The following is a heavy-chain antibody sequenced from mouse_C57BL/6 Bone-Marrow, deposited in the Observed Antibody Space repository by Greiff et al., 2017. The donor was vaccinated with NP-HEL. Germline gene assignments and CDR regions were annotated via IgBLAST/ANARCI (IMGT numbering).Heavy chain of an antibody. Sequence: VKLMESGAELVRPGASVTLSCKASGYTFTDYEMHWVKQTPVHGLEWIGAIDPETGGTAYNQKFKGKAILTADKSSSTAYMELRSLTSEDSAVYYCTRPSEAYWGQGTLVTVSA. CDR3: TRPSEAY. V-gene: IGHV1-15*01. D-gene: IGHD3-1*01. J-gene: IGHJ3*01. CDR2: IDPETGGT. CDR1: GYTFTDYE.